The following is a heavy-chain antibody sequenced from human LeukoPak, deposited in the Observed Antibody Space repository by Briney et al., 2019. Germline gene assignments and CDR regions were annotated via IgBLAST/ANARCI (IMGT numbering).Heavy chain of an antibody. Sequence: GGSLRLSCAASGFTFSSYAMSWVRQAPGKGLEWVSGVSGSGGSTYYADSVKGRFTISRDNSKNTLYLQVNTLRAEDTAVYYCARVVDSSGYYSMYYFDYWGQGTLVTVSS. CDR1: GFTFSSYA. J-gene: IGHJ4*02. V-gene: IGHV3-23*01. D-gene: IGHD3-22*01. CDR2: VSGSGGST. CDR3: ARVVDSSGYYSMYYFDY.